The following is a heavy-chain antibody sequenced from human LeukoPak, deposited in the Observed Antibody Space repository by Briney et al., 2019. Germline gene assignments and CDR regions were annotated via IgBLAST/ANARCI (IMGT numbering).Heavy chain of an antibody. V-gene: IGHV3-7*01. CDR3: ATDRGYCTGGICYSVLDY. CDR2: IKTDGTEK. Sequence: PGGSLRLSCAASTFTFSNYWMNWVRQAPGKGPEWVANIKTDGTEKNYVDSVKGRFTISRDNAENSLYLQLNNLRVEDTAIYYCATDRGYCTGGICYSVLDYWGQGTLVTVSS. D-gene: IGHD2-15*01. CDR1: TFTFSNYW. J-gene: IGHJ4*02.